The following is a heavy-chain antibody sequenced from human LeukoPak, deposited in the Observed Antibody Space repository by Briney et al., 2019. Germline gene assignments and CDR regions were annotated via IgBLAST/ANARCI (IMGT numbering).Heavy chain of an antibody. V-gene: IGHV4-59*01. Sequence: SETLCLTCTVSGGSIRNYYWNWIRQPPGKRLEWIGDMFYSGNTNYSPSLKSRVTISVDTSKNQFSLSLSSVTTADTAVYYCARGRSSGWTYFDYWGQGTLVTVSS. D-gene: IGHD6-19*01. CDR1: GGSIRNYY. J-gene: IGHJ4*02. CDR2: MFYSGNT. CDR3: ARGRSSGWTYFDY.